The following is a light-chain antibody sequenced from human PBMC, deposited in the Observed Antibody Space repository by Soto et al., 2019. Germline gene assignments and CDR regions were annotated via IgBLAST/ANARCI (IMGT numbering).Light chain of an antibody. CDR1: QGISSY. CDR2: AAS. J-gene: IGKJ1*01. CDR3: QQYDSYPHT. V-gene: IGKV1-8*01. Sequence: AIRMTQSPSSLSASTGDRVTITCRASQGISSYLAWYQQKPGKAPKLLIYAASTLQSGVPSRFSGSGAGTDFTLTISCLQSEYIATYYCQQYDSYPHTFGQGTKVEIK.